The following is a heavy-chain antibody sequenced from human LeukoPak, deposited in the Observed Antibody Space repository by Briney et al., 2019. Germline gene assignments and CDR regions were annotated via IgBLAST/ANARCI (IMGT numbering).Heavy chain of an antibody. V-gene: IGHV4-59*01. J-gene: IGHJ4*02. CDR3: ARGSDGYNS. Sequence: SETLSLTCTVSGGSISGYYWSWIRQPPGQGLEWIGYIYYSGSTNYNPSLKSRVTISVDTSKNLFSLRLSSVTAADTAVYYCARGSDGYNSWGLGTLVTVSS. CDR2: IYYSGST. D-gene: IGHD5-24*01. CDR1: GGSISGYY.